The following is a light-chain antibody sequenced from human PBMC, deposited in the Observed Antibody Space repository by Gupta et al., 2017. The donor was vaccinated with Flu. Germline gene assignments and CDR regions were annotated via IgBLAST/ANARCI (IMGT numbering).Light chain of an antibody. CDR2: ADK. CDR3: HSYDSSFHV. Sequence: NFRLTKPHSVSESPGKTVIISCTGSSGSIASNCVQWYQQRSRSSPSIVIYADKQKPSGVPDRFSVSIDSSSNSASLTLSGLTTEDEADYFCHSYDSSFHVFGGGTKLTVL. J-gene: IGLJ3*02. CDR1: SGSIASNC. V-gene: IGLV6-57*01.